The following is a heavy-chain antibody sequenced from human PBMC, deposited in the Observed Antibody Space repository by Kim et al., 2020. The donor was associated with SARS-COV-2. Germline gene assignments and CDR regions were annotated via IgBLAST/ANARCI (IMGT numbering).Heavy chain of an antibody. J-gene: IGHJ4*02. V-gene: IGHV3-23*01. CDR3: TNGGVVTKYHYFDY. Sequence: GGSLRLSCAASGFAFSNYAMSWVRQAPGKGLEWVSGMSGMSGSGATTYYADSVKGRFTVSRDNSKNTLFLQMNSLRAEDTAMYYCTNGGVVTKYHYFDYWGQGTLVTVSS. CDR1: GFAFSNYA. CDR2: MSGMSGSGATT. D-gene: IGHD2-21*02.